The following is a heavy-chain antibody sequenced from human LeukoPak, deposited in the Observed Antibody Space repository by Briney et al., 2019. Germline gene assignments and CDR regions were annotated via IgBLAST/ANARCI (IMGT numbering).Heavy chain of an antibody. D-gene: IGHD3-10*01. CDR1: GGSISSSSYY. CDR2: IHDSGST. J-gene: IGHJ4*02. V-gene: IGHV4-39*07. CDR3: ARDYVEFYYGSGSYRFDS. Sequence: SETLSLTCTVSGGSISSSSYYWGWIRQPPGKGLEWIGNIHDSGSTYYNPSLKSRATISVDTSKNQFSLKLSSVTAADTAVYYCARDYVEFYYGSGSYRFDSWGQGTLVTVSS.